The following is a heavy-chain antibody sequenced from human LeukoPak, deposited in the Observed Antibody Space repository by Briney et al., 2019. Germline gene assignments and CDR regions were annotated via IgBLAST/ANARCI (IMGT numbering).Heavy chain of an antibody. V-gene: IGHV3-30*04. CDR1: GFTFSSYA. CDR2: ISYDGSNK. CDR3: AKEGSYYDILTGSQIPFDP. D-gene: IGHD3-9*01. Sequence: GGSLRLSCAASGFTFSSYAMHWVRQAPGKGLEWVAVISYDGSNKYYADSVKGRFTISRDNSKNTLYLQMNSLRAEDTAVYYCAKEGSYYDILTGSQIPFDPWGQGTLVTVSS. J-gene: IGHJ5*02.